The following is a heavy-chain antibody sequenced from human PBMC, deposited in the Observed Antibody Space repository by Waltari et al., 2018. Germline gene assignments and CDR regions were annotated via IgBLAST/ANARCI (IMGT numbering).Heavy chain of an antibody. CDR2: INHSGST. CDR1: GGSFSGYY. Sequence: QVQLQQWGAGLLKPSETLSLTCAVYGGSFSGYYWSWIRQPPGKGLEWIGEINHSGSTNYHPSLKRRVAISVDTSRNQFSLKLSSVTAAGTAVYDCAGGQSVVGTNAFDIWGQGTMVTVSS. J-gene: IGHJ3*02. CDR3: AGGQSVVGTNAFDI. D-gene: IGHD2-21*01. V-gene: IGHV4-34*01.